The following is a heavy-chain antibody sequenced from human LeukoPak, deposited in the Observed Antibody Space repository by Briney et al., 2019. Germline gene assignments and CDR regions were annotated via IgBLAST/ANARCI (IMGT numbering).Heavy chain of an antibody. V-gene: IGHV1-2*02. Sequence: ASVKVSCKASGYTFTGYYMHWLRQAPGQGLEWMGWINPNSGGTNYAQKFQGRVTMTRDTSIRTAYMELSRLRSEDTAVYYCARDRATVSTSVYWGQGTLVTVSS. CDR3: ARDRATVSTSVY. D-gene: IGHD4-17*01. CDR1: GYTFTGYY. CDR2: INPNSGGT. J-gene: IGHJ4*02.